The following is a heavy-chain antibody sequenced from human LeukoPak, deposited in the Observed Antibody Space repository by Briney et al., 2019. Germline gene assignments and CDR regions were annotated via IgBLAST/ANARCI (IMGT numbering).Heavy chain of an antibody. J-gene: IGHJ4*02. CDR1: GYTFTGYY. CDR2: INPNSGGT. V-gene: IGHV1-2*02. CDR3: ASGFSVQMGSPLSYSDY. D-gene: IGHD5-24*01. Sequence: ASVKVSCKASGYTFTGYYMHWVRQAPGQGLEWMGWINPNSGGTYYAKKFQGRVTMTRDTSISTAYMELSRLRSDDTAVYYCASGFSVQMGSPLSYSDYWGQGTLVTVSP.